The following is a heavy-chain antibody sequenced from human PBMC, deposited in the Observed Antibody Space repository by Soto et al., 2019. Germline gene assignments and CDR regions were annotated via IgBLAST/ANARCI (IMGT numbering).Heavy chain of an antibody. Sequence: QVQLVQSGAEVKNPGSSVKVTCKASEGTFSSKAISWVRQAPVQGLEWMGGIIPLFGTAHYAQKFQGRVNITADEVTRTATMELSSLKSEDTAVYYFATGGRGYSSAPRFYFEFWGQGTLVTVYS. V-gene: IGHV1-69*12. CDR2: IIPLFGTA. CDR3: ATGGRGYSSAPRFYFEF. CDR1: EGTFSSKA. D-gene: IGHD5-18*01. J-gene: IGHJ4*02.